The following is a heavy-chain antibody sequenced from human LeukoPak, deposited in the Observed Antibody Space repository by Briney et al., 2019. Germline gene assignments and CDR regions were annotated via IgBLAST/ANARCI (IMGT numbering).Heavy chain of an antibody. Sequence: GGSLRLSCAASKFTVSSKYMSWVRQAPGKGLEWVSVIYSGGSTHYADSVKGRFTISRDNAKNSLYLQMNSLRAEDMALYYCAKGASSSFGYFDYWGQGTMVTVSS. CDR1: KFTVSSKY. CDR2: IYSGGST. J-gene: IGHJ4*02. CDR3: AKGASSSFGYFDY. V-gene: IGHV3-53*05. D-gene: IGHD6-6*01.